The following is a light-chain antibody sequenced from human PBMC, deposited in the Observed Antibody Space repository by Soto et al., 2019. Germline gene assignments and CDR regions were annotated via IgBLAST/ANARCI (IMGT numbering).Light chain of an antibody. V-gene: IGLV2-14*01. CDR1: SSDIGGYNY. CDR2: EVS. Sequence: QSVLTQPASVSGSPGQSITISCTGTSSDIGGYNYVSWYQQHPGKAPKLMIYEVSNRPSGVSNRFSGSKSGNTASLTISGLQAEDEADYYCNSYSSSSPVIFGEGTKVTVL. CDR3: NSYSSSSPVI. J-gene: IGLJ2*01.